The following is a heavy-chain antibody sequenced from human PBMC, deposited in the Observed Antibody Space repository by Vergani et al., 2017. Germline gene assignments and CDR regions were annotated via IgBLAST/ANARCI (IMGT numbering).Heavy chain of an antibody. J-gene: IGHJ4*02. CDR3: ARAEGLYDYFDY. CDR1: GFTFSSYA. Sequence: QVQLVESGGGVVQPGRSLRLSCAASGFTFSSYAMHWVRQAPGKGLEWVAVIWYDGSNKYYADSVKGRFTISRDNSKNTLYLQMNSLRAEDTAVYYCARAEGLYDYFDYWGQGTLVTVSS. V-gene: IGHV3-33*08. D-gene: IGHD4/OR15-4a*01. CDR2: IWYDGSNK.